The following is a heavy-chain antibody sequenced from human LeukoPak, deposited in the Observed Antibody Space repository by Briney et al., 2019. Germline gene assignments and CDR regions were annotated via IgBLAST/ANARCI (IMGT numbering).Heavy chain of an antibody. V-gene: IGHV1-2*02. CDR2: INPNSGGT. CDR3: AGPFYYDSSGYYYRDKYYMDV. CDR1: GYTFTGYY. Sequence: ASVKVSCKASGYTFTGYYMHWVRQAPGQGLEWMGWINPNSGGTNYAQKFQGRVTMTRDTSISTVYMELSSLRSEDTAVYYCAGPFYYDSSGYYYRDKYYMDVWGKGATVTVSS. J-gene: IGHJ6*03. D-gene: IGHD3-22*01.